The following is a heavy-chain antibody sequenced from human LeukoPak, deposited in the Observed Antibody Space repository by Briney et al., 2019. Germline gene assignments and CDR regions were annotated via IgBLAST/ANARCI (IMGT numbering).Heavy chain of an antibody. CDR1: GFTFRSYD. D-gene: IGHD6-19*01. J-gene: IGHJ4*02. CDR2: ISSTSSTI. V-gene: IGHV3-48*02. CDR3: ARAVAADF. Sequence: GGSLRLSCAASGFTFRSYDMSWVRQAPGKGLAWVSSISSTSSTIYYADSVKGRFTISRDNARNSLYLQMHSLRDEDTAVYYCARAVAADFWGQGTQVTVSS.